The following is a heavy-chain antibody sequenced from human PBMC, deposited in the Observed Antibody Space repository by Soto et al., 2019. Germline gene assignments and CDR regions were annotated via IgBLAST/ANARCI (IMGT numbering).Heavy chain of an antibody. Sequence: QVQLVESGGGVVQPGRSLRLSCAASGFTLSSYAMHWVRQAPGKGLEWVAVISYDGSNKYYADSVKGRFTISRDNSKNTLYLQMNSLRAEDTVVYYCARVGRLHYFDYWGQGTLLTVSS. D-gene: IGHD4-17*01. J-gene: IGHJ4*02. V-gene: IGHV3-30-3*01. CDR2: ISYDGSNK. CDR3: ARVGRLHYFDY. CDR1: GFTLSSYA.